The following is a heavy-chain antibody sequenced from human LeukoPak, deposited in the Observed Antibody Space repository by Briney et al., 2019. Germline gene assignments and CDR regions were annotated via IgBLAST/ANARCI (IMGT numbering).Heavy chain of an antibody. D-gene: IGHD5-24*01. CDR3: AKDVGGYNLWYFDL. Sequence: ASVKVSCKPSGYSFTAYYLHWVRQAPGQRLEWMGWINAGNGNTKYSQKFQGRVTITRDTSASTAYMELSSLRSEDTAVYYCAKDVGGYNLWYFDLWGRGTLVTVSS. CDR1: GYSFTAYY. CDR2: INAGNGNT. J-gene: IGHJ2*01. V-gene: IGHV1-3*01.